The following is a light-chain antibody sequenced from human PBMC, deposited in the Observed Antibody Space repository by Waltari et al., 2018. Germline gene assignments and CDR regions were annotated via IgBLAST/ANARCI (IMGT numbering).Light chain of an antibody. J-gene: IGLJ3*02. CDR3: AAWDGRLDAWV. Sequence: QSVLTQPPSASGTPGQRVTISCSGSSSNIGPNTVNRYQHRPGTAPKLLIYNNNQGPSGVPDRFSGSKSGTSASLAISGLQSEDEADYYCAAWDGRLDAWVFGGGTKLTVL. CDR2: NNN. V-gene: IGLV1-44*01. CDR1: SSNIGPNT.